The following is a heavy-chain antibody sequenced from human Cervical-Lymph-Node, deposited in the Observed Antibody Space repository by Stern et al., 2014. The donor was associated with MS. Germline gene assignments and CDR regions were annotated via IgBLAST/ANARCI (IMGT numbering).Heavy chain of an antibody. Sequence: EVQLVESGGGLVKPGGSLRLSCAASGFTFNNYNMNWVRQAPGKGLEWVSSISSSRNYIYYSDSVKGRFTISRDNAKNSLYLQMNSLRAEDTALYYCVRDFELDPTAYFDYWGQGTLVTVSS. D-gene: IGHD3-9*01. V-gene: IGHV3-21*01. CDR1: GFTFNNYN. CDR2: ISSSRNYI. CDR3: VRDFELDPTAYFDY. J-gene: IGHJ4*02.